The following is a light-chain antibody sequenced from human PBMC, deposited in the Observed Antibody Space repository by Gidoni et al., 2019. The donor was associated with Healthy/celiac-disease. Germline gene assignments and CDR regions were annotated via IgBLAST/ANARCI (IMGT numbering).Light chain of an antibody. CDR1: QSISSW. CDR3: QQYNFKWT. V-gene: IGKV1-5*01. CDR2: DAS. Sequence: DIQMTQSPSTLSASVGDRVTITCRASQSISSWLAWYQQKPGKAPKLVIYDASSLESGVPSRFSGSGSGTEFTLTISSLQPDDFATYYCQQYNFKWTFGQGTKVEIK. J-gene: IGKJ1*01.